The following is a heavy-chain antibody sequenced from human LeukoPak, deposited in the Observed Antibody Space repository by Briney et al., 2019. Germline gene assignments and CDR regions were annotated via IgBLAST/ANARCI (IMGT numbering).Heavy chain of an antibody. CDR1: GDSIGAINW. CDR3: ARGVGAIRRGPGRFDP. V-gene: IGHV4-4*02. Sequence: SETLSLTCDVSGDSIGAINWWNWVRQPPGKGLEWIGEIYHTGSTNYSPSLKSRVTISVDKSKNQFSLRLSSVTAADTAVYYCARGVGAIRRGPGRFDPWGQGTLVTVSS. D-gene: IGHD1-26*01. CDR2: IYHTGST. J-gene: IGHJ5*02.